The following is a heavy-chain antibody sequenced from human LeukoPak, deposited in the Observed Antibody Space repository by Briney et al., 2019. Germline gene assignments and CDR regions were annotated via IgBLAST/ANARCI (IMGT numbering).Heavy chain of an antibody. D-gene: IGHD4-17*01. Sequence: GASVKVSCKASGYTFTSYGISWVRQAPGQGLEWMGWISAYNGNTNYAQKFQGRVTITADESTSTAYMELSSLRSEDTAVYYCATHDGDYAYFDYWGQGTLVTVSS. CDR2: ISAYNGNT. V-gene: IGHV1-18*01. J-gene: IGHJ4*02. CDR1: GYTFTSYG. CDR3: ATHDGDYAYFDY.